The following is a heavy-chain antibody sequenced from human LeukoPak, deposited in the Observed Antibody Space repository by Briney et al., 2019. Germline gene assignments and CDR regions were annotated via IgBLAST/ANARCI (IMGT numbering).Heavy chain of an antibody. V-gene: IGHV3-30*03. CDR1: GFTFSSYG. CDR2: ISNDGSNK. CDR3: ARGAGPDSSSWSIDY. Sequence: GGSLRLSCAASGFTFSSYGMHWVRQAPGKGLEWVAVISNDGSNKYYADSVKGRFTISRDNSKNTLYLQMNSLRAEDTAVYYCARGAGPDSSSWSIDYWGQGTLVTVSS. J-gene: IGHJ4*02. D-gene: IGHD6-13*01.